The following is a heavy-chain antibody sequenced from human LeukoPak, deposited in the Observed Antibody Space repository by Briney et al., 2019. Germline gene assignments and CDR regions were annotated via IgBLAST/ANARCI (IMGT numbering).Heavy chain of an antibody. Sequence: GGSLRLSCAASGLTFSSYDMHWVRQIIGGGLEWVSFIKVTDDAYYSGSVKGRFSISRENAKNSSYLQMNSLRVGDTAVYYCARGLEGGLDQWGQGTLVTVSS. J-gene: IGHJ4*02. CDR3: ARGLEGGLDQ. V-gene: IGHV3-13*01. CDR2: IKVTDDA. D-gene: IGHD1-1*01. CDR1: GLTFSSYD.